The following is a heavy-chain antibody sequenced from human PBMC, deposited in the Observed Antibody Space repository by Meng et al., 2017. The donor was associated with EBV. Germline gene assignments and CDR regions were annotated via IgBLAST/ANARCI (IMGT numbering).Heavy chain of an antibody. V-gene: IGHV4-61*01. D-gene: IGHD4-11*01. J-gene: IGHJ5*02. CDR1: GGSVNNESYY. Sequence: QVQLQESGPGLVKPSETLSSTCTVSGGSVNNESYYWGWIRQPPGKGLEYIGYIYYTGSTNYNSSLKSRVTISLDKSKNQFSLKLTSLTAADTAIYYCARGDYTNYPRWFDPWGQGTLVTVSS. CDR3: ARGDYTNYPRWFDP. CDR2: IYYTGST.